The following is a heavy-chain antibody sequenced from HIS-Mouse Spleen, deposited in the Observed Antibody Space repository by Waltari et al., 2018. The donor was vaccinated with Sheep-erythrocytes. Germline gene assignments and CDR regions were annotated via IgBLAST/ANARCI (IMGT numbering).Heavy chain of an antibody. CDR1: GYSLSSGYY. V-gene: IGHV4-38-2*02. CDR3: ASQPNWGYWYFDL. Sequence: QVQLQESGPGLVTPSETLSLTGTVSGYSLSSGYYWGWIWQPPGKGLEWCGSIFHSGSTYYNPSLKSRVTISVDTSKNQFSLKLSSVTAADTAVYYCASQPNWGYWYFDLWGRGTLVTVSS. D-gene: IGHD7-27*01. CDR2: IFHSGST. J-gene: IGHJ2*01.